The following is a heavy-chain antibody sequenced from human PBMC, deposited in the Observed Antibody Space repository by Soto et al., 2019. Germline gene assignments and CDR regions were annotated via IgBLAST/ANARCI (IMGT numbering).Heavy chain of an antibody. V-gene: IGHV1-58*02. J-gene: IGHJ6*03. CDR2: IVVGSGNT. Sequence: SVKVSCKASGFTFTSSAMQWVRQARGQRIKRIGWIVVGSGNTNYAQKFQERVTITRDMSTSTAYMELTSLRSEDTAVYYCAAPRPNRYYYYYMDVWGKGNPGHRLL. CDR1: GFTFTSSA. CDR3: AAPRPNRYYYYYMDV.